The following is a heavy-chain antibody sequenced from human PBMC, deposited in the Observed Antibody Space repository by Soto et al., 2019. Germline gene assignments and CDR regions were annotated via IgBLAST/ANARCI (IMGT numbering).Heavy chain of an antibody. CDR3: ARGSTQYDFWSGYSSNIDYFDY. CDR1: GGSISSGGYY. D-gene: IGHD3-3*01. Sequence: SETLSLTCTVSGGSISSGGYYRSWIRQHPGKGLEWIGYIYYSGSTYYNPSLKSRVTISVDTSKNQFSLKLSSVTAADTAVYYCARGSTQYDFWSGYSSNIDYFDYWGQGTLVTVSS. CDR2: IYYSGST. V-gene: IGHV4-31*03. J-gene: IGHJ4*02.